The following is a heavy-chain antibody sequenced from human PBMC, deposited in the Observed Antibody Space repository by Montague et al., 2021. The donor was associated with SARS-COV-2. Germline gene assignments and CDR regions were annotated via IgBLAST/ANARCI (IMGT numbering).Heavy chain of an antibody. CDR2: VNHSGVT. CDR3: ARALFSRRGVYITTYYYSYYMDD. Sequence: SETLSLTCAVYGGSLSGAYWSWIRQSPGKGLELIGEVNHSGVTNYNPSLKSRVAISVDTSKNQISLKLNSVTAADTAVYYCARALFSRRGVYITTYYYSYYMDDWGTGTTVTVSS. CDR1: GGSLSGAY. V-gene: IGHV4-34*01. J-gene: IGHJ6*03. D-gene: IGHD3-10*01.